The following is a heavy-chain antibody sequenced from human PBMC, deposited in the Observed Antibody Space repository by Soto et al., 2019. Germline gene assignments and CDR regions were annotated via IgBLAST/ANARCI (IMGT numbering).Heavy chain of an antibody. V-gene: IGHV4-59*08. J-gene: IGHJ4*02. Sequence: SETLSLTCTVSGGSISSYYWSWIRQPPGKGLEWIGYIYYSGSTNYNPSLKSRVTISVDTSKNQFSLKLSSVTAADTAVYYCARHVIAVAGMLYFDYWGQGTLVTVSS. CDR1: GGSISSYY. CDR2: IYYSGST. CDR3: ARHVIAVAGMLYFDY. D-gene: IGHD6-19*01.